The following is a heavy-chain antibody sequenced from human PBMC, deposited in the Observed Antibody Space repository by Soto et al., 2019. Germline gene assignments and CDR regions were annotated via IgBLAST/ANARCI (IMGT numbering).Heavy chain of an antibody. CDR1: GGSISSSSYY. J-gene: IGHJ4*02. Sequence: QLQLQESGPGLVKPSETLSLTCTVSGGSISSSSYYWDWIRQPPGKGLEWIGSIYYSGSTYYNPSLKSRVTISVDPSKNQFSLKLSSVTAADTAVYYCARRGGATIMDYWGQGTLVTVSS. CDR2: IYYSGST. D-gene: IGHD5-12*01. V-gene: IGHV4-39*01. CDR3: ARRGGATIMDY.